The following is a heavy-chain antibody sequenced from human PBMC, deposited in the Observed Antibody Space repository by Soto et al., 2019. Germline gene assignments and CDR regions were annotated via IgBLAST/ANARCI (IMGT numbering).Heavy chain of an antibody. V-gene: IGHV3-64D*06. Sequence: EVQLVESGGGLVQPGGSLRLSCSASGFTFSHQTMYWVRQAPGKGLEYVSAIGLTGGGAYYADSVKGRFTISRDNSKSKLFLEMTSLRPDDTASYYCVNDLHPPEWCWGQGTLVTVSS. CDR2: IGLTGGGA. D-gene: IGHD2-15*01. CDR1: GFTFSHQT. CDR3: VNDLHPPEWC. J-gene: IGHJ4*02.